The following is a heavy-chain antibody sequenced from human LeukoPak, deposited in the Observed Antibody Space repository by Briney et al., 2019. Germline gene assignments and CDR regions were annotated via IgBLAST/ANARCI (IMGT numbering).Heavy chain of an antibody. CDR3: ARRDYGDYSAFDI. CDR1: GYSFTSYW. V-gene: IGHV5-51*01. Sequence: GESLKISSTGSGYSFTSYWIGWVRQMPGKGLEWMGIIYPGDSDTRYSPSFQGQVTTSADKSISTAYLQWSGLKASDTAMYYCARRDYGDYSAFDIWGQGTMVTVSS. J-gene: IGHJ3*02. D-gene: IGHD4-17*01. CDR2: IYPGDSDT.